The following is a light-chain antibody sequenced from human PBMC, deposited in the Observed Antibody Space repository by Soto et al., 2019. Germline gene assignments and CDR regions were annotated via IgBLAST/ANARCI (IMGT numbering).Light chain of an antibody. CDR2: DAS. CDR3: QQRTNWLYT. Sequence: VLTQSPATLSLSPGERATLSCRASQSVSSYLAWYQQKPGQAPRLLIYDASNRATGIPARFSGSGSGTDGTLTISSLEPEDFAVYYCQQRTNWLYTLGQRTKLEIK. V-gene: IGKV3-11*01. CDR1: QSVSSY. J-gene: IGKJ2*01.